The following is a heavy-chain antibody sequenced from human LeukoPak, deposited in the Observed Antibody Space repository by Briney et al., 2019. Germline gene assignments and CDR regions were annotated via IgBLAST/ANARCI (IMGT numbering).Heavy chain of an antibody. J-gene: IGHJ6*03. CDR3: TKELHVAVAVADYYYFYMDV. Sequence: PGGSLRLSCAASGFAFSSFAMGWVRQSPGKGLEWLSTINGGGNTTFYADSVKGRFTISRDNSKNTLYLHMDSLRPDDTAIYYCTKELHVAVAVADYYYFYMDVWGRGPAGSVSS. V-gene: IGHV3-23*01. CDR1: GFAFSSFA. CDR2: INGGGNTT. D-gene: IGHD6-19*01.